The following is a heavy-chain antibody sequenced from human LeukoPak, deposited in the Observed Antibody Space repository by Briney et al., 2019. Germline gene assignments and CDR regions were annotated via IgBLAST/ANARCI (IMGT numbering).Heavy chain of an antibody. CDR1: GGTFSSYA. CDR2: IIPIFGTA. CDR3: ARDAPGSSWYLY. J-gene: IGHJ4*02. D-gene: IGHD6-13*01. Sequence: GASVKVSCTASGGTFSSYAISWVRQAPGQGLEWMGGIIPIFGTANYAQKFQGRVTITADESTSTAYMELSSLRSEDTAVYYCARDAPGSSWYLYWGQGTLVTVSS. V-gene: IGHV1-69*01.